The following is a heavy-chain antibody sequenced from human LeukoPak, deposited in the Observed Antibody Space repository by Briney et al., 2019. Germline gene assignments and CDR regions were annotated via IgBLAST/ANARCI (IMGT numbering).Heavy chain of an antibody. CDR3: ARDQGLIVMVAATLAD. CDR2: INPSGGST. V-gene: IGHV1-46*01. Sequence: GASVKVSCKASGYTFTSYYMHWVRQAPGQGLEWMRIINPSGGSTSYAQKFQGRVTMTRDTSTSTVYMELSSLRSEDTAVYYCARDQGLIVMVAATLADWGQGTLVTVSS. J-gene: IGHJ4*02. D-gene: IGHD2-15*01. CDR1: GYTFTSYY.